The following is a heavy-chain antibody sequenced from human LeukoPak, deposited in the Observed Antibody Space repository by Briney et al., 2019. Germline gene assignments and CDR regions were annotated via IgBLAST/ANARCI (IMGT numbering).Heavy chain of an antibody. J-gene: IGHJ4*02. CDR2: IYYSEST. CDR3: ASIYQAYYFDY. CDR1: GGSISSCDYY. V-gene: IGHV4-30-4*01. D-gene: IGHD2-21*01. Sequence: SQTLSLTCTVSGGSISSCDYYWIWLRQPPGKGLEWIGYIYYSESTFYSPSLKRRITISVGTSKNQFSLKLSSVTAADTAEYYCASIYQAYYFDYRGQGTLVTVSS.